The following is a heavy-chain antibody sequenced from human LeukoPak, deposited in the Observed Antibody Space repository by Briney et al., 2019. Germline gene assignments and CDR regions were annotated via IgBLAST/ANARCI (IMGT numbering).Heavy chain of an antibody. CDR2: ISAYNGNT. J-gene: IGHJ4*02. V-gene: IGHV1-18*01. CDR1: GYTFTSYG. CDR3: ARDVEVECSGGSCYFDY. D-gene: IGHD2-15*01. Sequence: ASVKVSCKASGYTFTSYGISWVRLAPGQGLEWMGWISAYNGNTNYAQKLQGRVTMTTDTSTSTAYMELRSLRSDDTAVYYCARDVEVECSGGSCYFDYWGQGTLVTVSS.